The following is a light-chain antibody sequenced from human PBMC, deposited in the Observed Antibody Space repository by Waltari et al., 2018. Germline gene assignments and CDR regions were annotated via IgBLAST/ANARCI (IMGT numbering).Light chain of an antibody. V-gene: IGKV3-11*01. CDR1: QRFNKY. J-gene: IGKJ4*01. Sequence: EIVLTQSPSTLSLSPGESATLSCRASQRFNKYLDWFQQKPGQAPTLLIYGASNRAAGIPARFSGSGSGTDFTLTISSLEPEDFAVYYCLKRAGGPLFGGGTKVE. CDR3: LKRAGGPL. CDR2: GAS.